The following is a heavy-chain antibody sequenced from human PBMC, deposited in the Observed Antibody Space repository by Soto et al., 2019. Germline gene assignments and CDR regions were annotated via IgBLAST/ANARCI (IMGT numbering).Heavy chain of an antibody. Sequence: ASVKVSCKASGHTFTSYGISWVRQAPGQGLEWMGWINVGNGNTRYSQKFQGRLTLTRDTPGNTAYLELNSLISEDTAVYYCATPQDYDGCLDSWGQGTLVTVSS. V-gene: IGHV1-18*01. CDR1: GHTFTSYG. CDR2: INVGNGNT. J-gene: IGHJ4*02. CDR3: ATPQDYDGCLDS. D-gene: IGHD3-22*01.